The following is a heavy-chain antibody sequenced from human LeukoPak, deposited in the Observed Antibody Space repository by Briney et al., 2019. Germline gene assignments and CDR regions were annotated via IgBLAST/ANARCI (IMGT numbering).Heavy chain of an antibody. J-gene: IGHJ3*02. CDR1: GFAFSRYN. D-gene: IGHD1-26*01. Sequence: PGGSLRLSSASSGFAFSRYNMNWVRQAPGKGVEWVASIDPTSGYKYYGDSVKGRFTTSRDNAENSVHLQMNSLGAEDTALYYCARGHSGSYQRNDGFDIWGRGTLVTVSS. CDR2: IDPTSGYK. CDR3: ARGHSGSYQRNDGFDI. V-gene: IGHV3-21*01.